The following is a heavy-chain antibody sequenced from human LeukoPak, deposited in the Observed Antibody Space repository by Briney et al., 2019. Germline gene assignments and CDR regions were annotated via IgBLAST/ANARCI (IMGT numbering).Heavy chain of an antibody. CDR1: GGTFSSYA. D-gene: IGHD3-3*01. CDR3: ARRATIFGVVMYWYFDL. CDR2: IIPIFGTA. V-gene: IGHV1-69*13. J-gene: IGHJ2*01. Sequence: GASVKVSCKASGGTFSSYAISWVRQAPGQGLEWMVGIIPIFGTANYAQKFQGRVTITADESTSTAYMELSSLRSEDTAVYYCARRATIFGVVMYWYFDLWGRGTLVTVSS.